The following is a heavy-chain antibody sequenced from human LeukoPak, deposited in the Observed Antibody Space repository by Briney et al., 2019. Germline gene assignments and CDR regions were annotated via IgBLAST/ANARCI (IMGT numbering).Heavy chain of an antibody. D-gene: IGHD2-2*01. V-gene: IGHV3-74*01. CDR2: INPDGTAT. Sequence: GGSLRLSCAASGFTFSNHWMFWVRQAPGKGLVWVSRINPDGTATKYTGSVEGRFTISRDNAKNSLYLQMNSLRAEDTAVYYCAREGDIVVVPAARWDYWGQGTLVTVSS. J-gene: IGHJ4*02. CDR3: AREGDIVVVPAARWDY. CDR1: GFTFSNHW.